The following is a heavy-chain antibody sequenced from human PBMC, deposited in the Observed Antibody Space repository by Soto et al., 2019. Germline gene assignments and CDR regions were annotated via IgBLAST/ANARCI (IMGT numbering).Heavy chain of an antibody. V-gene: IGHV1-8*01. J-gene: IGHJ6*02. CDR2: MNPNSGNT. D-gene: IGHD3-16*01. Sequence: QVQLVQSGAEVKKPGASVKVSCQASGYTFTSYDINWVRQSTGQGLELMGWMNPNSGNTGYAEKLQGRVTMTRNTPITRAYMELSSLRSEDTAVYYCARGDGRDYAHTYSYGMDVWGQGTTVTVSS. CDR1: GYTFTSYD. CDR3: ARGDGRDYAHTYSYGMDV.